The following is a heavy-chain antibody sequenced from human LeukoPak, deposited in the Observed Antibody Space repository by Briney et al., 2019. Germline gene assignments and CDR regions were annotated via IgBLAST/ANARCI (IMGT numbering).Heavy chain of an antibody. CDR1: GGSISSYY. D-gene: IGHD5-12*01. J-gene: IGHJ4*02. V-gene: IGHV4-59*01. CDR3: ASCSGYDKTFDY. CDR2: IYYSGST. Sequence: SETLSLTCTVSGGSISSYYWSWIRQPPGKGLEWIGYIYYSGSTNYNPSLKSRVTISVDTSKNQFSLKLSSVTAADTAVYYCASCSGYDKTFDYWGQGTLVTVSS.